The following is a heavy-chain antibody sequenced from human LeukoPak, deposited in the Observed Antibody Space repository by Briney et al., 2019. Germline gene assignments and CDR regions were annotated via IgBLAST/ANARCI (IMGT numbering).Heavy chain of an antibody. Sequence: PVKVSCKASGGTFSSYAISWVRQAPGQGLEWMGGIIPIFGTANYAQKFQGRVTITADKSTSTAYMELSSLRSEDTAVYYCARGILTGYDAFDYWGQGTLVTVSS. V-gene: IGHV1-69*06. CDR1: GGTFSSYA. D-gene: IGHD3-9*01. CDR2: IIPIFGTA. J-gene: IGHJ4*02. CDR3: ARGILTGYDAFDY.